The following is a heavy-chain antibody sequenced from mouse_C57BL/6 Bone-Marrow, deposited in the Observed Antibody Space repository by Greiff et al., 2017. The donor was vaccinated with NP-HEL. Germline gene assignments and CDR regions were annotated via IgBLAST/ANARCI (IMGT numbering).Heavy chain of an antibody. Sequence: VQLQESGAELVRPGTSVKMSCKASGYTFTNYWIGWAKQRPGHGLEWIGDIYPGGGYTNYNEKFKGKATLTADKSSSTAYMQFSSLTSEDSAIYYCARSRWLLRPYWYFDVWGTGTTVTVSS. CDR1: GYTFTNYW. CDR2: IYPGGGYT. V-gene: IGHV1-63*01. J-gene: IGHJ1*03. D-gene: IGHD2-3*01. CDR3: ARSRWLLRPYWYFDV.